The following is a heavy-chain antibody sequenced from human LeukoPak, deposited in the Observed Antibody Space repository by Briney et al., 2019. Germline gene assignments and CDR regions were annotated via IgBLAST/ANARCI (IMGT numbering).Heavy chain of an antibody. CDR1: GGTFSSYA. D-gene: IGHD6-6*01. CDR2: IIPILGIA. V-gene: IGHV1-69*04. J-gene: IGHJ4*02. Sequence: SVKVSCKASGGTFSSYAISWVRQAPGQGLEWMGRIIPILGIANYAQKFQGRVTITADKSTSTAYMELSSLRSEDTAVYYCARVHSSSIFPFDYWGRGTLVTVSS. CDR3: ARVHSSSIFPFDY.